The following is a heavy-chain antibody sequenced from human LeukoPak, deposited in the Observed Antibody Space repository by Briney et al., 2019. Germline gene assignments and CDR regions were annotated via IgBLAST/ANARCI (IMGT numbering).Heavy chain of an antibody. J-gene: IGHJ4*02. V-gene: IGHV3-33*06. Sequence: PGGSLRLSCAASGFTFSTYVMHWVRQAPGKGLDWVAIIWHDGSNKYYADSVKGRFTISRDNSKNTLYLQMNSLRAEDTAVYYCAKDLSYNYGATKDYWGQGTLVTVSS. CDR3: AKDLSYNYGATKDY. CDR1: GFTFSTYV. CDR2: IWHDGSNK. D-gene: IGHD1-1*01.